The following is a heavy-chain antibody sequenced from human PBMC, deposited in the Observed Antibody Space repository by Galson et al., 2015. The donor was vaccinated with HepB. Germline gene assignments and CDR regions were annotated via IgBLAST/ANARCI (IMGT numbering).Heavy chain of an antibody. CDR1: GFIFSNYW. V-gene: IGHV3-74*01. J-gene: IGHJ4*02. D-gene: IGHD4-17*01. CDR3: AKDRYYGDYFDY. Sequence: SLRLSCAASGFIFSNYWMHWVRQAPGKGLMWVSGVKSDGSSTTYADSVKGRFTISRDNAKDTLYLQMNSLRPEDSAMYYCAKDRYYGDYFDYWGQGALVTVSS. CDR2: VKSDGSST.